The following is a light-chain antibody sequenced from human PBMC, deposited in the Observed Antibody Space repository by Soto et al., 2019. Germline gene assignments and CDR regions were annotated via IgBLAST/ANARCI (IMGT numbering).Light chain of an antibody. CDR1: SSNIESNY. J-gene: IGLJ1*01. Sequence: QSALTQPPSASGTPGQRVTISCSGSSSNIESNYVYWYQQLPGTAPKLLIYRNNQRPSGVPDRFSGSKSGTSASLAISGLRSEDEADYYCAAWDDSLSGRVFGTGTKVTVL. CDR2: RNN. V-gene: IGLV1-47*01. CDR3: AAWDDSLSGRV.